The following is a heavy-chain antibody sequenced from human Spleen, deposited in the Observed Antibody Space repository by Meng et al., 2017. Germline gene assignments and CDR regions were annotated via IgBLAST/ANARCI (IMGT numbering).Heavy chain of an antibody. J-gene: IGHJ4*02. Sequence: GGSLRLSCAASGFTFSSYAMDWVRQAPGKGLEWVAVISYDGSNKYFADSVKGRFTISRDNSKNTLYLQMNSLRAEDTAVYFCARELAGAPRGVDYWGQGTLVTVSS. CDR1: GFTFSSYA. V-gene: IGHV3-30*07. CDR2: ISYDGSNK. CDR3: ARELAGAPRGVDY. D-gene: IGHD1-26*01.